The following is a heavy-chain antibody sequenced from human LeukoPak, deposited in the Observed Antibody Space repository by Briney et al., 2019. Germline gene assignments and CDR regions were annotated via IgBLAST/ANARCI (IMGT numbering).Heavy chain of an antibody. CDR1: GYTFTGYY. J-gene: IGHJ6*03. Sequence: ASVKVSCKASGYTFTGYYMHWVRQAPGQGLEWMGWINPNSGGTNYAQKFQGRVTMTRDTSISTAYMELSRLRSDDTAVYYCAREPGEAYYYYMDVWGKGTTVTVSS. CDR3: AREPGEAYYYYMDV. V-gene: IGHV1-2*02. D-gene: IGHD7-27*01. CDR2: INPNSGGT.